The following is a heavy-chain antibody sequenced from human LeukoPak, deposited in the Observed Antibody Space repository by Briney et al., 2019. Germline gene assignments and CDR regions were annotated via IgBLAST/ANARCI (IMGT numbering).Heavy chain of an antibody. Sequence: SVKVSCKASGGTFSSYAISWVRQAPGQGLEWMGGIIPIFGTVNYAQKFQGRVTITADESTSTAYMELSSLRSEDTAVYYCARSRYYYDSSGYYLDWFDPWGQGTLVTVSS. J-gene: IGHJ5*02. V-gene: IGHV1-69*01. CDR2: IIPIFGTV. D-gene: IGHD3-22*01. CDR1: GGTFSSYA. CDR3: ARSRYYYDSSGYYLDWFDP.